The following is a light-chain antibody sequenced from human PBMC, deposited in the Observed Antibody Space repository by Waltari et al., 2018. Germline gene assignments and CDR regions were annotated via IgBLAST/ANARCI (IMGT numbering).Light chain of an antibody. V-gene: IGLV2-18*02. CDR3: SSYTPSATLL. CDR1: SSDVCTYNR. Sequence: QSALTQPPSVSGSPGQSVTISCSGTSSDVCTYNRVSWYQQPPDTAPKLTIFEVSSRPAAVPDRFSGSKSGSRAPLTICGRQAEEEVDYYFSSYTPSATLLFGGGTNLTVL. CDR2: EVS. J-gene: IGLJ2*01.